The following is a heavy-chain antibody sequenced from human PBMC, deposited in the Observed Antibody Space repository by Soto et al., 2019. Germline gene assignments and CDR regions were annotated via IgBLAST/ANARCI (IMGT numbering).Heavy chain of an antibody. J-gene: IGHJ6*03. Sequence: SETLSLTCAVYGGSFSGYYWSWIRQPPGKGLEWIGEINHSGSTNYNPSLKSRVTISVDTSKNQFSLKLSSVTAADTAVYYCARGYSGYVHYYYYYMDVWGKGTTVTVSS. CDR3: ARGYSGYVHYYYYYMDV. D-gene: IGHD5-12*01. CDR2: INHSGST. CDR1: GGSFSGYY. V-gene: IGHV4-34*01.